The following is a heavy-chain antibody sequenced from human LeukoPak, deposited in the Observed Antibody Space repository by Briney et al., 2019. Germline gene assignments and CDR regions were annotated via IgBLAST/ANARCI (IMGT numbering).Heavy chain of an antibody. Sequence: GGSLRLSCVASGFSFSNSGMHWVRQAPGKGLEWVAVLSYDGRHKYYADSVKGRFTISRDNSQNTLFLQMDSLRLEDSGVYYCAKDRGESMAGPGDSWGQGTLVSVSS. D-gene: IGHD6-19*01. V-gene: IGHV3-30*18. CDR1: GFSFSNSG. CDR3: AKDRGESMAGPGDS. CDR2: LSYDGRHK. J-gene: IGHJ4*02.